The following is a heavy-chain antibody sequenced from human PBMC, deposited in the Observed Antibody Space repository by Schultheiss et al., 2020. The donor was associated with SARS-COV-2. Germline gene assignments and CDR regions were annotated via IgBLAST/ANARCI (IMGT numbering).Heavy chain of an antibody. CDR3: VSTSDIVVAVATT. D-gene: IGHD2-15*01. Sequence: SETLSLTCTVSGGSISTYYWSWIRQPPGSGLEWIGSMYYTDNTYYNPPLKSRVTISADTSKNQFSLKLRSVTATDTAVYYCVSTSDIVVAVATTWGQGTLVTVSS. V-gene: IGHV4-59*05. CDR1: GGSISTYY. J-gene: IGHJ1*01. CDR2: MYYTDNT.